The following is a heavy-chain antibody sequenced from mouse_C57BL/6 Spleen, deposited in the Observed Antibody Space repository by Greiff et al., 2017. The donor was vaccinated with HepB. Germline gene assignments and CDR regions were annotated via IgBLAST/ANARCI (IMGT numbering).Heavy chain of an antibody. CDR2: FHPNSGST. CDR1: GYTFTSYW. D-gene: IGHD1-1*01. J-gene: IGHJ1*03. CDR3: AGVYYYYGRYDGYFDV. V-gene: IGHV1-64*01. Sequence: QVQLQESGAELVKPGASVKFSCKASGYTFTSYWMHWVKQRPGQGLEWIGMFHPNSGSTNYNEKFKSKATLTVDKSSSTAYMQLSSLTSEDSAVYYGAGVYYYYGRYDGYFDVWGTGTTVTVSS.